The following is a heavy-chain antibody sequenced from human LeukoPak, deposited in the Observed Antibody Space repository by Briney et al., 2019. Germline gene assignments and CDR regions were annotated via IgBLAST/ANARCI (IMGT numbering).Heavy chain of an antibody. J-gene: IGHJ4*02. Sequence: SETLSLTCTVSGGSISTTSYYWDWVRQPPGKGLEWIGSIFYSGTTYYNPSLTSRLTMSVDTSKNQFSLELNSVTAADTAVYYCARHLRREVLTASYFDYWGQGTLVTVSS. CDR2: IFYSGTT. CDR1: GGSISTTSYY. CDR3: ARHLRREVLTASYFDY. D-gene: IGHD3-9*01. V-gene: IGHV4-39*01.